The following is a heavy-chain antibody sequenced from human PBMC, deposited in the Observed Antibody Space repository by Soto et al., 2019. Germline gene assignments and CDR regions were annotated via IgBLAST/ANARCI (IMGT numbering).Heavy chain of an antibody. J-gene: IGHJ4*02. CDR1: GGTFSSYT. Sequence: SVKVSCKVSGGTFSSYTISWVRQAPGQGLEWMGRIIPILGIANYAQKFQGRVTITADKSTSTAYMELSSLRSEDTAVYYCARQTGPAAYYFDYWGQGTLVTVS. CDR3: ARQTGPAAYYFDY. V-gene: IGHV1-69*02. CDR2: IIPILGIA.